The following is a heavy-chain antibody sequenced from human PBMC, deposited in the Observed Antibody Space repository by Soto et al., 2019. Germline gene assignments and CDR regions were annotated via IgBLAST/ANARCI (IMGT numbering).Heavy chain of an antibody. D-gene: IGHD6-6*01. CDR1: GFTFSNYG. CDR3: AKPHSSSSVGYYFDY. Sequence: GGSLRLSCAASGFTFSNYGMHWVRQAPGKGLEWVAVISYDGSNKYYADSVKGRFTISRDNSKNTLYLQMNSLRAEDTAVYYCAKPHSSSSVGYYFDYWGQGTLVTVSS. CDR2: ISYDGSNK. V-gene: IGHV3-30*18. J-gene: IGHJ4*02.